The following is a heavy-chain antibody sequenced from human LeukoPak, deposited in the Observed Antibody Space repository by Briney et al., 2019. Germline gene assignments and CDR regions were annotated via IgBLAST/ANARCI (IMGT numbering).Heavy chain of an antibody. CDR2: ISYDGSNK. J-gene: IGHJ3*02. D-gene: IGHD3-9*01. V-gene: IGHV3-30*04. CDR3: AGDGVLRYFDWLVGDAFDI. Sequence: GGSLRLSCAASGFTFSSYAMHWVRQAPGKGLEWVAVISYDGSNKYYADSVKGRFTISRDNSKNTLYLQMNSLRAEDTAVYYCAGDGVLRYFDWLVGDAFDIWGQGTMVTVSS. CDR1: GFTFSSYA.